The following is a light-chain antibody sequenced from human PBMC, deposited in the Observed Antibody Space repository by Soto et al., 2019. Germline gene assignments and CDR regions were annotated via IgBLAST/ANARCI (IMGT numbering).Light chain of an antibody. CDR1: QFIDKD. V-gene: IGKV1-6*01. Sequence: AIQMTHSPASLSASVVETVTLTFLASQFIDKDLGWYQQKPGKAPNLLIHAASTLQSGVPSRFSGSGSGTEFALTISSLQPEDFAVYYCQRYNKWPPITFGQGTRLEIK. CDR3: QRYNKWPPIT. CDR2: AAS. J-gene: IGKJ5*01.